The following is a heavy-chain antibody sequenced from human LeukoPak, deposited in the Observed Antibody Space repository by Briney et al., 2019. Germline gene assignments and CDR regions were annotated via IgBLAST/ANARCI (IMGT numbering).Heavy chain of an antibody. CDR3: ARDMRQRILRYFDWGAFDI. D-gene: IGHD3-9*01. Sequence: GGSVRLSCAASGFTFSSYWLSWVRQPPGKGLEWVANIKQEGSEKYYVDSVKGRFTISRDNAKNSLYLQMNSLRAEDTAVYYCARDMRQRILRYFDWGAFDIWGQGTMVTVSS. CDR2: IKQEGSEK. V-gene: IGHV3-7*03. J-gene: IGHJ3*02. CDR1: GFTFSSYW.